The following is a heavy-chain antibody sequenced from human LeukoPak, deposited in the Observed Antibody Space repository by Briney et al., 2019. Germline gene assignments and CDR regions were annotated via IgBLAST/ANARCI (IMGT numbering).Heavy chain of an antibody. V-gene: IGHV3-23*01. J-gene: IGHJ4*02. CDR3: AKDQRVPRYFDSTRGLWDY. CDR2: ISGSGGST. CDR1: GFTFSSYA. Sequence: GGSLRLSCAASGFTFSSYAMSWVRQAPGKGLEWVSAISGSGGSTYYADSVKGRFTISRDNSKNTLYLQMNSLRAEDTAVYYCAKDQRVPRYFDSTRGLWDYWGQGTLVTVSS. D-gene: IGHD3-9*01.